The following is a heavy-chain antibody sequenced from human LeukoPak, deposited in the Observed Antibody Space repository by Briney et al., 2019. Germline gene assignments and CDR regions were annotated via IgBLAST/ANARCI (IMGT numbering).Heavy chain of an antibody. Sequence: PVKVSCKASGYTFSNYGISWVRQAPGQGLEWMGGIIPIFGTANYAQKFQGRVTITADESTSTAYMELSSLRSEDTAVYYCARAKDGYNFVYGIDYWGQGTLVTVSS. CDR2: IIPIFGTA. V-gene: IGHV1-69*13. CDR1: GYTFSNYG. D-gene: IGHD5-24*01. CDR3: ARAKDGYNFVYGIDY. J-gene: IGHJ4*02.